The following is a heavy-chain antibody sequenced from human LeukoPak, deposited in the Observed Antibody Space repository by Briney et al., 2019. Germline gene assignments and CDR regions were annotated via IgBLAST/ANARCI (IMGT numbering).Heavy chain of an antibody. J-gene: IGHJ3*02. CDR1: GFTFSNFA. D-gene: IGHD3-22*01. Sequence: GGSLRLSCAASGFTFSNFAMSWVRQAPGKGLEWVSTISGSGDNTYYADSVKGRFTISRDNSKNTLSLHMNTLRAEDTAVYYCAKDLLQTFFFDSSGYYSDAFGMRGQGTMVTVSP. CDR2: ISGSGDNT. V-gene: IGHV3-23*01. CDR3: AKDLLQTFFFDSSGYYSDAFGM.